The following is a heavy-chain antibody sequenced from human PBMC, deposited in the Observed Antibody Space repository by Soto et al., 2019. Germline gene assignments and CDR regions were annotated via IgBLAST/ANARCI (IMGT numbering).Heavy chain of an antibody. D-gene: IGHD2-15*01. CDR3: AKDLRPDGRYDLDY. V-gene: IGHV3-23*03. CDR1: GFTFRTYA. J-gene: IGHJ4*02. CDR2: IVGDASSI. Sequence: PGGSLRLSCAAYGFTFRTYAMNWVRQAPGKGLEWVAVIVGDASSIDYADSAKGRFTISRDNSKNIMYLQMTSLKVEDTATYFCAKDLRPDGRYDLDYWGQGTQVTVSS.